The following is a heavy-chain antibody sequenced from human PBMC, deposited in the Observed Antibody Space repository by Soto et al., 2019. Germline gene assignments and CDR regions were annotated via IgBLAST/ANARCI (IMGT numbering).Heavy chain of an antibody. CDR2: ISSSGSTI. V-gene: IGHV3-11*01. CDR1: GFTFSDYY. CDR3: ARVLSSGWSRHFDY. D-gene: IGHD6-19*01. Sequence: GGSLRLSCAASGFTFSDYYMSWIRQAPGKGLEWVSYISSSGSTIYYADSVKGRFTISRDNAKNSLYLQMNSLRAEDTAVYYCARVLSSGWSRHFDYWGQGTLVTVSS. J-gene: IGHJ4*02.